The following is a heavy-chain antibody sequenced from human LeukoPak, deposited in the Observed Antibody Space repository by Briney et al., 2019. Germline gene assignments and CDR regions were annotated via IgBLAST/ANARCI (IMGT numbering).Heavy chain of an antibody. CDR1: GGSISSHY. V-gene: IGHV4-59*11. D-gene: IGHD2/OR15-2a*01. CDR2: IYYSAYT. J-gene: IGHJ4*02. CDR3: AKSFYDSDALVKPYAFDY. Sequence: SETLSLTCTVPGGSISSHYWSWIRQSPGKGLEWLGHIYYSAYTDYNPSLGGRVTISVDTSKKQFSLTLTSVTAADTAVYYCAKSFYDSDALVKPYAFDYWGQGTLVTVSS.